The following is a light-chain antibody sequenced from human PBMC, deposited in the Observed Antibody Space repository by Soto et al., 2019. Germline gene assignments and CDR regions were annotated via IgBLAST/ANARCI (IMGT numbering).Light chain of an antibody. CDR1: QGIISY. Sequence: DVQMTQARSSLSASVGDTVTITCRASQGIISYLAWYQQKPGKVPKLLIYAASILQSGVPSRFSGSGSGTDFTLTISSLQPEDVATYYCQKYNSAPRTFGGGTKVEIK. V-gene: IGKV1-27*01. CDR3: QKYNSAPRT. CDR2: AAS. J-gene: IGKJ4*01.